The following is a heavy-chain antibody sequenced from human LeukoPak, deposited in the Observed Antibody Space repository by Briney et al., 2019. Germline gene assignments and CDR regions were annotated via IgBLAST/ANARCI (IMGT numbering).Heavy chain of an antibody. CDR2: IYYSGST. CDR3: ARSSGSYFNYMDV. Sequence: PSETLSLTCTVSGYSISSGYYWGWIRQPPGKGLEWIGSIYYSGSTYYNPSLKSRVTISVDTSKNQFSLKLSSVTAADTAVYYCARSSGSYFNYMDVWGRGTTVTISS. V-gene: IGHV4-38-2*02. J-gene: IGHJ6*03. D-gene: IGHD1-26*01. CDR1: GYSISSGYY.